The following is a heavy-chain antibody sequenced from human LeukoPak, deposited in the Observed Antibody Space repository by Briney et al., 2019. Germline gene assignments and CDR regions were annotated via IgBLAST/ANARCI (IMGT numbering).Heavy chain of an antibody. CDR1: GFTFSNYW. CDR3: ARDLNDFWSGYLEDY. Sequence: GGSLRLSFAASGFTFSNYWMHWVRQAPGKGLVWVSRINTDGRSTSYADSVKDRFTISRDNAKNTLYLQMNSLRPEDTAVYYCARDLNDFWSGYLEDYWGQGTLVTVSS. J-gene: IGHJ4*02. V-gene: IGHV3-74*01. CDR2: INTDGRST. D-gene: IGHD3-3*01.